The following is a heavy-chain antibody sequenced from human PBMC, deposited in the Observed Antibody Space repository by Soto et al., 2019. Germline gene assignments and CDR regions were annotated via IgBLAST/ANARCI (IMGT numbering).Heavy chain of an antibody. J-gene: IGHJ6*02. CDR2: ISGSGGST. D-gene: IGHD3-10*01. CDR3: AKAKTMVRGVIIWGYYYYGMDV. Sequence: GGSLRLSCAASGFTFSSYAMSWVRQAPGKGLEWVSAISGSGGSTYYADSVKGRFTISRDNSKNTLYLQMNSLRAEDTAVYYCAKAKTMVRGVIIWGYYYYGMDVWGQGTTVTVSS. V-gene: IGHV3-23*01. CDR1: GFTFSSYA.